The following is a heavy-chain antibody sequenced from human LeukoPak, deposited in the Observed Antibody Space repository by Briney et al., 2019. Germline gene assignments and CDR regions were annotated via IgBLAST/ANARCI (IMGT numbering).Heavy chain of an antibody. J-gene: IGHJ5*02. Sequence: SGGSLRLSCTASGFTFGDYAMSWFRQAPGKGLEWVSSISSSSSYIYYADSVKGRFTISRDNAKNSLYLQMNSLRAEDTAVYYCARDNSYYDFWSGFGSSPDWFDPWGQGTLVTVSS. CDR1: GFTFGDYA. D-gene: IGHD3-3*01. CDR3: ARDNSYYDFWSGFGSSPDWFDP. V-gene: IGHV3-21*01. CDR2: ISSSSSYI.